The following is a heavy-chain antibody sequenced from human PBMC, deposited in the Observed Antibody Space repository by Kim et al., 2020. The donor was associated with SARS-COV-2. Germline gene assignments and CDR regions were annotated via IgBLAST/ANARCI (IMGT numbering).Heavy chain of an antibody. CDR3: ATVGDGYTQTFEY. V-gene: IGHV5-51*01. J-gene: IGHJ4*02. Sequence: GESLKISCKGSGYSFASQWIGWVRQMPGKGLEWMGIIYPGDSDTRYSPSFQDQVNMSADTSISTAYLQWRSLKASDTAMYYCATVGDGYTQTFEYWGQGTLVTVSS. CDR2: IYPGDSDT. D-gene: IGHD1-26*01. CDR1: GYSFASQW.